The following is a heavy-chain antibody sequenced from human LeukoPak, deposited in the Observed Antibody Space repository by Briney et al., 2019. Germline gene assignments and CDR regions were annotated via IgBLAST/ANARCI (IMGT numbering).Heavy chain of an antibody. CDR1: GGTFSSYA. Sequence: ASVKVSCKASGGTFSSYAISWVRHAPGQGLEWMGGIIPIFGTANYAQKFQGRVTITADKSTSTAYMELSSLRSEDTAVYYCATPRYCSRTSCYALMDWGQGTLVTVSS. CDR3: ATPRYCSRTSCYALMD. D-gene: IGHD2-2*01. V-gene: IGHV1-69*06. J-gene: IGHJ4*02. CDR2: IIPIFGTA.